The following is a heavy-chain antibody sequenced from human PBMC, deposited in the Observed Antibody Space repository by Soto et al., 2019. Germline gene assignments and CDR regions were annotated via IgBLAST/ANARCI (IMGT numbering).Heavy chain of an antibody. D-gene: IGHD2-8*01. J-gene: IGHJ6*02. CDR3: ARSMGSDRKRYGTVV. CDR2: TYYRSKWYN. V-gene: IGHV6-1*01. Sequence: SQTLPRTDAISGDNVASNRAACNWIRQSPSRGLEWLGRTYYRSKWYNDYAVSVKSRITINPDTSKNQFSLQLNSVTPDDAAVYYCARSMGSDRKRYGTVVSGPAPTVTLS. CDR1: GDNVASNRAA.